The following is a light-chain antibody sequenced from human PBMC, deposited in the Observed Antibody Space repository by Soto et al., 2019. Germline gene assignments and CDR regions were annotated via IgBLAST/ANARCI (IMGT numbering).Light chain of an antibody. J-gene: IGKJ1*01. V-gene: IGKV1-39*01. Sequence: DIQMTQSPSSLSASVGDRITITCRASQSISRYLNWYQHKPGKAPKFLINAASSLERGVPSRFSGGGSGTDFTLNISSLQPDDFATYYCQQNYRATPWTFSQGTKVEVK. CDR3: QQNYRATPWT. CDR2: AAS. CDR1: QSISRY.